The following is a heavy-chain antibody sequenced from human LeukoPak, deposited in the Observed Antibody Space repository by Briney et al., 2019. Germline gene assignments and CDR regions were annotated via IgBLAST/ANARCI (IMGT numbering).Heavy chain of an antibody. CDR1: GFTFSSYA. J-gene: IGHJ4*02. V-gene: IGHV3-23*01. D-gene: IGHD3-3*01. Sequence: PGGSLRLSCATSGFTFSSYAISWVRQAPGKGLEWVSAISGSGGSTYYADSVKGRFTISRDKSKNTLYLQMNSLRAEDTAVYYCAKGYAFWTGYDYSGQGTPVPVSS. CDR3: AKGYAFWTGYDY. CDR2: ISGSGGST.